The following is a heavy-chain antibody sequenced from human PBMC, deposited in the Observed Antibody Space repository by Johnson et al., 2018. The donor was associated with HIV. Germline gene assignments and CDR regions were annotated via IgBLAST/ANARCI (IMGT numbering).Heavy chain of an antibody. V-gene: IGHV3-11*04. CDR2: ISTSGGGI. Sequence: QVQLVESGGSLVKPGGSMRLSCAASGFTFTDYYMTWIRQAPGKGLEWVSHISTSGGGIYYADSVKGRFTISRDNARNSLYLQRNSLRAEDTAVYYCARVRYSSGWPIYAFDIWGQGTVVIVSS. CDR1: GFTFTDYY. J-gene: IGHJ3*02. D-gene: IGHD6-19*01. CDR3: ARVRYSSGWPIYAFDI.